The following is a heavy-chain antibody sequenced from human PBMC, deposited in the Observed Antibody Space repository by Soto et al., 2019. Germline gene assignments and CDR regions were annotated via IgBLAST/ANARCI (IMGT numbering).Heavy chain of an antibody. CDR2: IKQDGSEK. D-gene: IGHD2-2*01. V-gene: IGHV3-7*01. Sequence: GGSLRLSCAASGFTFSSYWMSWVRQAPGKGLEWVANIKQDGSEKYYVDSVKGRFIISRDNAKNSLYLQMNSLRAEDTAVYYCARLVVPAAMSWFDPWGQGTLVTVSS. CDR1: GFTFSSYW. CDR3: ARLVVPAAMSWFDP. J-gene: IGHJ5*02.